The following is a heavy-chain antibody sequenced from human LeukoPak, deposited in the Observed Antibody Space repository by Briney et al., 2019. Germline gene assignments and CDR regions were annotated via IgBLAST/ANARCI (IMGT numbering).Heavy chain of an antibody. CDR3: ARGGITIFGVTIEGFDY. D-gene: IGHD3-3*01. CDR1: GDSFSGYF. Sequence: PSETLSLTCTVSGDSFSGYFWSWIRQVPGKGLEWIGYMYYSGSTKYNPSLKSRVTISVDTSKNQFSLKLTSVTAADTAVYYCARGGITIFGVTIEGFDYWGPGTLVTVSS. CDR2: MYYSGST. V-gene: IGHV4-59*01. J-gene: IGHJ4*02.